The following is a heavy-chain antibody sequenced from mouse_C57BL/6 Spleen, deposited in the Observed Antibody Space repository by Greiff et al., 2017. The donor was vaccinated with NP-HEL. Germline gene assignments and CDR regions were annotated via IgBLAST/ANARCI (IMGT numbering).Heavy chain of an antibody. V-gene: IGHV1-76*01. D-gene: IGHD1-2*01. J-gene: IGHJ3*01. Sequence: QVQLKESGAELVRPGASVKLSCKASGYTFTDYYINWVKQRPGQGLEWIARIYPGSGNTYYNEKFKGKATLTAEKSSSTAYMQLSSLTSEDSAVYFCAYGQAWFAYWGQGTLVTVSA. CDR3: AYGQAWFAY. CDR1: GYTFTDYY. CDR2: IYPGSGNT.